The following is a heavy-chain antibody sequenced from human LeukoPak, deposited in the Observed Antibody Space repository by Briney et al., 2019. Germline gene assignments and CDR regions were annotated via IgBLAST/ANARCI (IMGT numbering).Heavy chain of an antibody. V-gene: IGHV1-18*01. CDR3: ARMMTPRHYYDRSGYYYGAFDI. J-gene: IGHJ3*02. Sequence: ASVKVSCKASGYTFTNYGITWVRQAPGQGLEWMGWISAYNGYTNYAQKFRGRVTMTTDTSTSTAYMALGSLRSDDTAVYYCARMMTPRHYYDRSGYYYGAFDIWGQGTMVTVSS. CDR2: ISAYNGYT. CDR1: GYTFTNYG. D-gene: IGHD3-22*01.